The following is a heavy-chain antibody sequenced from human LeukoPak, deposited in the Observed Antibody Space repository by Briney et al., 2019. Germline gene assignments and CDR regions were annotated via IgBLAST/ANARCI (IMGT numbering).Heavy chain of an antibody. CDR3: ARCTTGRTFGSLREIKRSREIDY. Sequence: GGSLRLYCAASGFTFSSYEMNWVRQAPGKGLEWVSYISSSGSTIYYADSVKGRFTISRDNAKNSLYLQMNSLRVEDTAVYYCARCTTGRTFGSLREIKRSREIDYWGQGTLVTVSS. CDR1: GFTFSSYE. D-gene: IGHD1-1*01. V-gene: IGHV3-48*03. J-gene: IGHJ4*02. CDR2: ISSSGSTI.